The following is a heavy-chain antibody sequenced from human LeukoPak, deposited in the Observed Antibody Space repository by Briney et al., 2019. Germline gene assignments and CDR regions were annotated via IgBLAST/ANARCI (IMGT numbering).Heavy chain of an antibody. J-gene: IGHJ4*02. CDR2: ISANGGNT. V-gene: IGHV3-23*01. D-gene: IGHD1-26*01. CDR1: GFTFSSYA. Sequence: QPGESLRLSCAASGFTFSSYAMTWVRQAPGKGLEWVSSISANGGNTYYADSVKGRFTISRDNSKNTLYLQMNSLRDDDTAVYYCARVTGNSATYPIFDYWGQGTLVTVSS. CDR3: ARVTGNSATYPIFDY.